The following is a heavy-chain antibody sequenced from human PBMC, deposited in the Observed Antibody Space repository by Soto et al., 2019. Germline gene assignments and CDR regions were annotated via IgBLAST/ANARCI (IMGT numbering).Heavy chain of an antibody. CDR3: ARDSAYSSSWYDYYYYGMDV. CDR1: GFTFSSYG. Sequence: GGSLRLSCAASGFTFSSYGMHWVRQAPGKGLEWVAVIWYDGSNKYYADSVKGRFTISRDNSKNTLYLQMNSLRAEDTAVYYCARDSAYSSSWYDYYYYGMDVWGQGTTVTVSS. V-gene: IGHV3-33*01. J-gene: IGHJ6*02. D-gene: IGHD6-13*01. CDR2: IWYDGSNK.